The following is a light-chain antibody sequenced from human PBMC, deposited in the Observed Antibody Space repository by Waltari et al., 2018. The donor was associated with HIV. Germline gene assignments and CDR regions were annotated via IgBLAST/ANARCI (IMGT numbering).Light chain of an antibody. Sequence: QSALTQPASVSGSPGQSITISCTGTSRDVGGSNYVAWYQQHPGKAPKLMIYEVSNRPSGVSNRFSGSKSGNTASLTISGLQAEDEADYYCSSYTSSSVLFGGGTKVTVL. V-gene: IGLV2-14*01. J-gene: IGLJ2*01. CDR3: SSYTSSSVL. CDR2: EVS. CDR1: SRDVGGSNY.